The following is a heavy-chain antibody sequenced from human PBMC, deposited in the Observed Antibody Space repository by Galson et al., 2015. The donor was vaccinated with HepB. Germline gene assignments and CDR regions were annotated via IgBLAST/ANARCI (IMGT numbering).Heavy chain of an antibody. V-gene: IGHV1-2*02. D-gene: IGHD1-14*01. J-gene: IGHJ6*02. CDR2: INPNSGGT. Sequence: SVKVSCKASGYTFTGYYMHWVRQAPGQGLEWMGWINPNSGGTNYAQKFQGRVTMTRDTSISTAYMELSRLRSDDTAVYYCARGRHVRKIVPEPYYGMDVWGQGTTVTVSS. CDR1: GYTFTGYY. CDR3: ARGRHVRKIVPEPYYGMDV.